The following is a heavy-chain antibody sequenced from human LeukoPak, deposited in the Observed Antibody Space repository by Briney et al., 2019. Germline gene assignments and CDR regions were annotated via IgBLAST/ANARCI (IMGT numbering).Heavy chain of an antibody. CDR3: ARDGYNWNDGAFDY. J-gene: IGHJ4*02. CDR1: GGTFSSYA. V-gene: IGHV1-69*13. CDR2: IIPIFGTA. D-gene: IGHD1-20*01. Sequence: SVKVSCKASGGTFSSYAISWVRQAPGQGLEWMGGIIPIFGTANYAQKFQGRVTITADESTSTAYMELSSLRSEDTAVYYCARDGYNWNDGAFDYWGQGTLVTVSS.